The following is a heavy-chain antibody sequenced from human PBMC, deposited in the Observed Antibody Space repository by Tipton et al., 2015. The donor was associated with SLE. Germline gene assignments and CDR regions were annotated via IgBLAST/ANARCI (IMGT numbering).Heavy chain of an antibody. CDR3: ARAEYSAYDVPQFDL. V-gene: IGHV4-59*01. CDR2: VFYSGST. CDR1: GGSIGYYY. D-gene: IGHD5-12*01. J-gene: IGHJ3*01. Sequence: TLSLTCSASGGSIGYYYWNWIRQPPGKGLEWIGYVFYSGSTTYNPSFRGRVTMSVDTSKIQFSLRLNSVTAADTAIYYCARAEYSAYDVPQFDLWGQGTRVTVSS.